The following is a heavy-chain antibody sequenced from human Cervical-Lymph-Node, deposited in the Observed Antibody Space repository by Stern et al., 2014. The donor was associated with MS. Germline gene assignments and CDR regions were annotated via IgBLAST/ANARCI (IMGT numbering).Heavy chain of an antibody. V-gene: IGHV3-53*01. CDR1: GFTVSSNY. D-gene: IGHD6-19*01. J-gene: IGHJ6*02. CDR3: ARDGIAVAGHGGYYYYGMDV. Sequence: EVQLVESGGGLIQPGGSLRLSCAASGFTVSSNYMSWVRQAPGKGLEWVSVIYSGGSTYYADSVKGRFTISRDNSKNTLYLQMNSLRAEDTAVYYCARDGIAVAGHGGYYYYGMDVWGQGTTVTVSS. CDR2: IYSGGST.